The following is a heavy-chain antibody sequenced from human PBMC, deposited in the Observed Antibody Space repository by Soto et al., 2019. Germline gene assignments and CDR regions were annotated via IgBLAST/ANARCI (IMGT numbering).Heavy chain of an antibody. J-gene: IGHJ3*02. V-gene: IGHV1-18*01. Sequence: GASLKVSCKASGYTFTSYGISWVRQAPGQGLEWMGWISAYNGNTNYAQKLQGRVTMTTDTSTSTAYMELRSLRSDDTAVYYCARGDDSSGYLAFDIWGQGTMVTVSS. CDR2: ISAYNGNT. D-gene: IGHD3-22*01. CDR1: GYTFTSYG. CDR3: ARGDDSSGYLAFDI.